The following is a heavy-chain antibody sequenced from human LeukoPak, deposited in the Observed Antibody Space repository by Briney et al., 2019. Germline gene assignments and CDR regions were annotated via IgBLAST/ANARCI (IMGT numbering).Heavy chain of an antibody. Sequence: PSETLSLTCTVSGGSVSSGSYYWSWIWQPPGKGLEWIGYMYYSGSTNYNPSLKSRVTISGDTSKNQFSLKLTSVTAADTAVYYCARGGDGYSQRLDSWGQGTLVTVSS. CDR1: GGSVSSGSYY. J-gene: IGHJ4*02. CDR3: ARGGDGYSQRLDS. V-gene: IGHV4-61*01. CDR2: MYYSGST. D-gene: IGHD5-24*01.